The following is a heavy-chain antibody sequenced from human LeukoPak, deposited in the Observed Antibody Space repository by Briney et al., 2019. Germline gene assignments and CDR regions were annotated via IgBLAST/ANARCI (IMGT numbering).Heavy chain of an antibody. V-gene: IGHV4-59*01. CDR1: GGSFSSYY. D-gene: IGHD3-22*01. J-gene: IGHJ6*03. CDR3: ARSSEGRYYYDSSGYSYYYYYMDV. Sequence: SETLSLTCAVYGGSFSSYYWSWIRQPPGKGLEGIGYIYYSGSTYYNPSLRSRVTISVDTSKNQFSLKLSSVTAAATAVYYCARSSEGRYYYDSSGYSYYYYYMDVWGKGTTVTISS. CDR2: IYYSGST.